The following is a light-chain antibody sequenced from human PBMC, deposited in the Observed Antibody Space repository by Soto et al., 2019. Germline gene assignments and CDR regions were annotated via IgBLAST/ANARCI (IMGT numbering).Light chain of an antibody. CDR3: AAWDDTLNGGV. J-gene: IGLJ3*02. CDR1: SSNIGSNT. Sequence: QSVLTQPPSVSGTRGQRVTISCSGSSSNIGSNTANWYQHLPGTAPKVLIHTNNRRPSGVPDRFSGSKSGTSASLDISGLQSEDEANYYCAAWDDTLNGGVFGGGTKLTVL. V-gene: IGLV1-44*01. CDR2: TNN.